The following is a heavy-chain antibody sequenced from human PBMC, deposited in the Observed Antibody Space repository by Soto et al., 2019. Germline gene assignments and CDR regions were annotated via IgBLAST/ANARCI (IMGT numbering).Heavy chain of an antibody. CDR3: AREIAAAAFSYNWFDP. J-gene: IGHJ5*02. V-gene: IGHV1-69*01. D-gene: IGHD6-13*01. CDR1: GGTFSSYA. CDR2: IIPIFGTA. Sequence: QVQLVQSGAEVKKPGSSVKVSCKASGGTFSSYAISWVRQAPGQGLEWMGGIIPIFGTANYAQKFQGRVTITADESTSTAYMELSSLRSEDTTVYYCAREIAAAAFSYNWFDPWGQGTLVTVSS.